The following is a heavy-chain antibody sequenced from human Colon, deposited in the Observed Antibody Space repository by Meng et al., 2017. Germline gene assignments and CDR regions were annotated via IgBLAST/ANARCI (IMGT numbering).Heavy chain of an antibody. D-gene: IGHD6-19*01. J-gene: IGHJ4*02. CDR2: IYSSWST. V-gene: IGHV4-61*01. CDR1: CGSVKECIYY. Sequence: QLHESRTEPSTPSGSPSPVFSCSCGSVKECIYYWNWIRQPPGKTLEWIGYIYSSWSTTYNPSLKSRVTISLDTPKNQFSLKLTSVTAADTAVYYCAREGPIAVAGYDYWGQGTLVTVSS. CDR3: AREGPIAVAGYDY.